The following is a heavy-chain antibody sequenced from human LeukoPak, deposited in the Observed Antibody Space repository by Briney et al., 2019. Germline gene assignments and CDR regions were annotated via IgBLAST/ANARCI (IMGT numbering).Heavy chain of an antibody. D-gene: IGHD6-19*01. Sequence: SETLSLTCTVSGDSISSYYWSWIRQPPGKGLEGIGYIYYSGRTNYNPPLNIPLTISVDPSNNQFSLKLSSVTAADTAVYYCARGGRIAVAGMGHNWFDPWGQGTLVTVSS. V-gene: IGHV4-59*01. CDR1: GDSISSYY. CDR2: IYYSGRT. J-gene: IGHJ5*02. CDR3: ARGGRIAVAGMGHNWFDP.